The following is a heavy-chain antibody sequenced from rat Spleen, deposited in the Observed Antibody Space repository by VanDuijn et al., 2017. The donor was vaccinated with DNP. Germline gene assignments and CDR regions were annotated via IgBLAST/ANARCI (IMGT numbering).Heavy chain of an antibody. V-gene: IGHV5S13*01. D-gene: IGHD1-11*01. Sequence: EVQLVESGGGLVQPGRSLKLSCAASGFTFSNYGMAWVRQTPTKGLEWVASIRTGGGNTYYRDSVKGRFTISRDNAKSTLYLQINNLRSEDTATYYCTRVNYGGYYYVMDAWGQGASVTVSS. CDR3: TRVNYGGYYYVMDA. CDR2: IRTGGGNT. CDR1: GFTFSNYG. J-gene: IGHJ4*01.